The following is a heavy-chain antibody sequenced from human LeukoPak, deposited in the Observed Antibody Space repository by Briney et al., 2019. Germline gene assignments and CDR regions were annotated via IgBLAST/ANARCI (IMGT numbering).Heavy chain of an antibody. D-gene: IGHD5-24*01. CDR1: GYTFTSYY. J-gene: IGHJ4*02. CDR3: ARERRDGYNDY. CDR2: ISAYNGNT. Sequence: ASVKVSCKASGYTFTSYYMHWVRQAPGQGLEWMGWISAYNGNTNYAQKLQGRVTMTTDTSTSTAYMELRSLRSDDTAVYYCARERRDGYNDYWGQGTLVTVSS. V-gene: IGHV1-18*04.